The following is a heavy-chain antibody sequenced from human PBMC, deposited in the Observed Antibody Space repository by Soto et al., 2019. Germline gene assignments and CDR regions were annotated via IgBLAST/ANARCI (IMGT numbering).Heavy chain of an antibody. J-gene: IGHJ6*03. CDR3: ARRLGGSEVPALGGYYYYYMDV. CDR1: GYTFTSYD. V-gene: IGHV1-8*01. CDR2: MNPNSGNT. Sequence: ASVKVSCKASGYTFTSYDINWVRQATGQGLEWMGWMNPNSGNTGYAQKFQGRVTMTRNTSISTAYMELSSLRSEDTAVYYCARRLGGSEVPALGGYYYYYMDVWGKGTTVTVSS. D-gene: IGHD2-2*01.